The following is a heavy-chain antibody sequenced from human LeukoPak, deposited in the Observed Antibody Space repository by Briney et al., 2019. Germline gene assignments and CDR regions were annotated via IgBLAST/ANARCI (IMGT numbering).Heavy chain of an antibody. CDR3: ARHRLEGTMIVVVINYFDY. Sequence: PSEALSLTCTVSGGSISSSSYYWGWIRQPPGKGLEWIGSIYYSGSTYYNPSLKSRVTISVDTSKNQFSLKLSSVTAADTAVYYCARHRLEGTMIVVVINYFDYWGQGTLVTVSS. D-gene: IGHD3-22*01. J-gene: IGHJ4*02. CDR1: GGSISSSSYY. V-gene: IGHV4-39*01. CDR2: IYYSGST.